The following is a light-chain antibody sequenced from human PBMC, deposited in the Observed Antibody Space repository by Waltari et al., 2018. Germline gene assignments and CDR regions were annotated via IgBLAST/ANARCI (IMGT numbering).Light chain of an antibody. Sequence: QSALAQPHFVSGSPGQSVTISSTGSMSDAGGYDVVSLYQQHPGTAPKLIIADVTKRPAGVPDRFSGSKSGNTASLTISGLQAEDEADYYCSSYAGNYVAFGGGTKLTVL. CDR3: SSYAGNYVA. CDR1: MSDAGGYDV. V-gene: IGLV2-11*01. CDR2: DVT. J-gene: IGLJ2*01.